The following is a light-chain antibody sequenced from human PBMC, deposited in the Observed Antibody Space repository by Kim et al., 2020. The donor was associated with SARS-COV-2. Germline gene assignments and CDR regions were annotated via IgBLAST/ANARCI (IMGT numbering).Light chain of an antibody. Sequence: GQKGTISCSGRTSNIGTDSVSWYQQRPGTAPKLLIYDDDKRPSGIPDRFSGSKSGTSATLGITGLQTGDEADYYCGTWDTSLSVGVFGGGTQLTVL. CDR2: DDD. V-gene: IGLV1-51*01. CDR3: GTWDTSLSVGV. CDR1: TSNIGTDS. J-gene: IGLJ2*01.